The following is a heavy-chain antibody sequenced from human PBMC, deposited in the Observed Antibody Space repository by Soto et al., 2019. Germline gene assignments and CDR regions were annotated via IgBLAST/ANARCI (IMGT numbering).Heavy chain of an antibody. CDR3: ASKPYYDFWSGYYTER. V-gene: IGHV1-69*01. Sequence: SCNASVRTFGSCAISWVWQAPGQGLEGMGGIIPIFGTANYAQKFPCRVTITADESTSRAYMELSSLRSEDTAVYYCASKPYYDFWSGYYTERWGQGTLVTVSS. D-gene: IGHD3-3*01. CDR1: VRTFGSCA. J-gene: IGHJ4*02. CDR2: IIPIFGTA.